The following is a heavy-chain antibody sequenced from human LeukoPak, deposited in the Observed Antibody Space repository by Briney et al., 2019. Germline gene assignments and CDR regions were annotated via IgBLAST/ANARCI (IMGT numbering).Heavy chain of an antibody. D-gene: IGHD6-13*01. V-gene: IGHV3-11*01. Sequence: GGSLRLSCAASGFTFSDYNMRWIRQAPGKGLEWVSSISRSGSTKYYADSVKGRFTISRDNAKNSLFLQMNSLRAEDTAVYYCARDPPGIPGYFDYWGQGTLVTVSS. CDR2: ISRSGSTK. CDR3: ARDPPGIPGYFDY. J-gene: IGHJ4*02. CDR1: GFTFSDYN.